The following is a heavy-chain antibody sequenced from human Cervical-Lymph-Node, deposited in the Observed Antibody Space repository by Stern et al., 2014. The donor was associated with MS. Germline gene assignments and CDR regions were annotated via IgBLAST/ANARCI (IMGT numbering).Heavy chain of an antibody. J-gene: IGHJ4*02. Sequence: VQLVESGGGVVQPGRSLRLSCAASGFTFSSYGMHWVRQAPGKGLEWVAVISYDGSNKYYADSVKGRFTISRDNSKNTLYLQMNSLRAEDTAVYYCAKVLGYYSPPFDYWGQGTLVTVSS. V-gene: IGHV3-30*18. D-gene: IGHD3-22*01. CDR3: AKVLGYYSPPFDY. CDR1: GFTFSSYG. CDR2: ISYDGSNK.